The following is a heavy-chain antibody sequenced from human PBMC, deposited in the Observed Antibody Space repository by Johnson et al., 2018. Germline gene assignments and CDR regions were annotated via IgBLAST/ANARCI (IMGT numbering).Heavy chain of an antibody. CDR2: LSHSGKNE. Sequence: QVQLVQSGGGVVQPGRSLRLSCVASGFTFSTYGMHWVRPAPGKGLEWVAFLSHSGKNEFYADSVKGRFTISRDNSNNTLYLQMDNLRVEDPAIYYCAKDKSNNYYYYMDVWGQGTTVTVSS. V-gene: IGHV3-30*18. CDR3: AKDKSNNYYYYMDV. CDR1: GFTFSTYG. J-gene: IGHJ6*02. D-gene: IGHD2/OR15-2a*01.